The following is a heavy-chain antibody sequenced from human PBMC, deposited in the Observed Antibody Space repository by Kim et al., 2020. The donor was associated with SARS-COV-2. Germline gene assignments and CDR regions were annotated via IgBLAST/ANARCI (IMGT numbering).Heavy chain of an antibody. CDR3: ASAISDWAFDY. CDR2: T. V-gene: IGHV3-13*01. Sequence: TDYPGSVKGRFTISREDAKNSLYLQMNSPRAGDTAVYYCASAISDWAFDYWGQGTLVTVSS. D-gene: IGHD3-9*01. J-gene: IGHJ4*02.